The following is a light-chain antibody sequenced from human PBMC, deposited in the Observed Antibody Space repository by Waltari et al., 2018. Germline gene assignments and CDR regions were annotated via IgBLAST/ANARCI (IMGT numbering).Light chain of an antibody. CDR2: GAS. Sequence: VMTQSPATLSVSPGERATLSCRASQSVSRNLAWYQQKPGQAPRLLIYGASTRATGTPARFSGSGSGTQFTLTISSLQSEDFAVYYCQQYDNWPPWTFGQGTKVEIK. CDR3: QQYDNWPPWT. V-gene: IGKV3-15*01. J-gene: IGKJ1*01. CDR1: QSVSRN.